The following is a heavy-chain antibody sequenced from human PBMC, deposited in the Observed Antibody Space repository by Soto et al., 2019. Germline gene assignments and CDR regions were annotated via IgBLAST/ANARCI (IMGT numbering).Heavy chain of an antibody. CDR2: IRSKANSYAT. D-gene: IGHD3-16*02. J-gene: IGHJ6*03. CDR1: GFTFSGSA. V-gene: IGHV3-73*01. Sequence: EVQLVESGGGLVQPGGSLKLSCAASGFTFSGSAMHWVRQASGKGLEWVGRIRSKANSYATAYAASVKGRFTISRDDSKNTAYLQMNSLKTEDTAVYYCTRVIHDYYYMDVWGKGTTVTVSS. CDR3: TRVIHDYYYMDV.